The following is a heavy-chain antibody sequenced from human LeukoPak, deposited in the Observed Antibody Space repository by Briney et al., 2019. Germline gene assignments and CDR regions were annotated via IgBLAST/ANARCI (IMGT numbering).Heavy chain of an antibody. V-gene: IGHV3-64D*06. CDR1: GFTFSTYA. Sequence: RPGGSLRLSCSASGFTFSTYALHWVRQAPGKGLEFVSAISDDGLKTYNADSVKGRFTISRDNSKNTLYLQMSSLRAEDTAVYYCVKDGSGNFLFDYWGQGTLATVSS. CDR2: ISDDGLKT. D-gene: IGHD1-26*01. J-gene: IGHJ4*02. CDR3: VKDGSGNFLFDY.